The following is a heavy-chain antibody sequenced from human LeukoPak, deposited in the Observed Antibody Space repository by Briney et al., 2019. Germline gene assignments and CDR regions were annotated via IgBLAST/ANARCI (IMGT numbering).Heavy chain of an antibody. CDR2: IYYSGST. Sequence: SETLSLTCTISGGSISNYYWSWIRQPPGKGLEWIGYIYYSGSTNYNPSLKSRVTISVDTSKNQFSLNLSSVTAADTAVYYCARDVGGGTCRGEFNYGGKEPLATVS. CDR3: ARDVGGGTCRGEFNY. CDR1: GGSISNYY. D-gene: IGHD3-10*01. V-gene: IGHV4-59*01. J-gene: IGHJ4*02.